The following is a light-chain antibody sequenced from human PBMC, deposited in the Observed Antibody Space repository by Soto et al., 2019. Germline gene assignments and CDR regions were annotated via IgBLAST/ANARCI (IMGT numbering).Light chain of an antibody. CDR3: QQLFT. V-gene: IGKV1-9*01. CDR1: QGTSRY. J-gene: IGKJ5*01. CDR2: AAS. Sequence: IQLTQSPSSLSASVGDRVTITCRASQGTSRYLAWYQQKLGTAPKLLIYAASTLQSGVPSRFIGSRSGIDFTLTISSLQPEDFATYYCQQLFTFGQGTRLEIK.